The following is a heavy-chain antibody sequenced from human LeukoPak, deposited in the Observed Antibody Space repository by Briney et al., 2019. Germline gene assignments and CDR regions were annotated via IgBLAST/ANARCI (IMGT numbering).Heavy chain of an antibody. CDR3: AKDSRPRARELPSD. V-gene: IGHV3-9*01. CDR2: ISWNSGSI. Sequence: GGSLRLSCAASGFTFDDYAMHWVRQAPGKGLEWVSGISWNSGSIGYVDSVKGRFTISRDNAKNSLYLQMNSLRAEDTALYYCAKDSRPRARELPSDWGQGTLVTVSS. J-gene: IGHJ4*02. CDR1: GFTFDDYA. D-gene: IGHD1-26*01.